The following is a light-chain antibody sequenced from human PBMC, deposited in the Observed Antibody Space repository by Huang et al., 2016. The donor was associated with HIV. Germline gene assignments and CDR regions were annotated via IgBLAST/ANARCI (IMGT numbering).Light chain of an antibody. Sequence: DIIMTQSPDSLAVSRGERATLNCRASQSVYSSSTSKDYMAWFQQKPGQPPRLLLFWASTREAGVPDRFTGSGSGTHFTRTIASLEAEDAAIYYCQQYYSSPQTFGQGTRVEVK. CDR2: WAS. V-gene: IGKV4-1*01. CDR3: QQYYSSPQT. J-gene: IGKJ1*01. CDR1: QSVYSSSTSKDY.